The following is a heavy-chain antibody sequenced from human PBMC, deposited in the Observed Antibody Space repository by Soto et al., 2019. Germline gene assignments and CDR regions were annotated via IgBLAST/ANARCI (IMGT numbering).Heavy chain of an antibody. Sequence: ASVKVSCKVSGYTLTELSMHWVRQAPGKGLEWMGGFDPEDGETIYAQKFQGRVTMTEDTSTDTACMELSSLRSEDTAVYYCATLAPMVRGVINWFDPWGQGTLVTVSS. D-gene: IGHD3-10*01. J-gene: IGHJ5*02. V-gene: IGHV1-24*01. CDR1: GYTLTELS. CDR3: ATLAPMVRGVINWFDP. CDR2: FDPEDGET.